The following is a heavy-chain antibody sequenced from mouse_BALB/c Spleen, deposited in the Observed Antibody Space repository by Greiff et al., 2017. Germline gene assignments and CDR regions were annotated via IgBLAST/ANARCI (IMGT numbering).Heavy chain of an antibody. J-gene: IGHJ4*01. CDR2: IYPGNGDT. CDR1: GYTFTSYN. V-gene: IGHV1-12*01. CDR3: ARRRYYAMDY. Sequence: QVQLQQPGAELVKPGASVKMSCKASGYTFTSYNMHWVKQTPGQGLEWIGAIYPGNGDTSYNQKFKGKATLTADKSSSTAYMQLSSLTSDDSAVYFCARRRYYAMDYWGQGTSVTVSS.